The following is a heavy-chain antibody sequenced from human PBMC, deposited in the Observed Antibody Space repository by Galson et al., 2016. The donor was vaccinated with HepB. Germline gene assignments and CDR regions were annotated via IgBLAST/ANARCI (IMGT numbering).Heavy chain of an antibody. CDR2: INPSNGVT. D-gene: IGHD3-16*02. Sequence: SVKVSCKASGYAFSDYYMHWVRQAPGEGLEWMGWINPSNGVTKYAQNFQDRVTMTRDTSVGTAYMELRGLRSGDTAMYYCVRILYDFFWGTYRYDYWGHGTLVTVSS. CDR1: GYAFSDYY. J-gene: IGHJ4*01. CDR3: VRILYDFFWGTYRYDY. V-gene: IGHV1-2*02.